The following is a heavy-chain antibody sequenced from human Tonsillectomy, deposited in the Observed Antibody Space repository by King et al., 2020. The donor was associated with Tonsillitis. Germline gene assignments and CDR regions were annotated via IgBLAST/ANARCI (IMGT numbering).Heavy chain of an antibody. D-gene: IGHD3-16*01. CDR3: SRGGPGGTFDL. J-gene: IGHJ2*01. V-gene: IGHV1-46*03. CDR1: GYTFTSYY. CDR2: INPSGGST. Sequence: VQLVESGAEVKKPGASVKVSCKASGYTFTSYYMHWVRQAPGQGLEWMGIINPSGGSTSYAQKFQGRVTMTGDTSTSTVYMELSSLRSEDTAVYYCSRGGPGGTFDLWGRGTLVTVSS.